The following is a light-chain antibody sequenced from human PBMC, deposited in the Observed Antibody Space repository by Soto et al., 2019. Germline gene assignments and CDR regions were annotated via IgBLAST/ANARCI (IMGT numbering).Light chain of an antibody. CDR2: GAS. Sequence: EIMLTQSPGTLSLSPGERATLSCRASQSVSSSYLAWCQQKPGQAPRLLIYGASSRATGIPDRFSGSGSGTDFTLTISRLEPEDFAVYYCQQYGSSLYTFGQGTRLEIK. CDR3: QQYGSSLYT. J-gene: IGKJ5*01. V-gene: IGKV3-20*01. CDR1: QSVSSSY.